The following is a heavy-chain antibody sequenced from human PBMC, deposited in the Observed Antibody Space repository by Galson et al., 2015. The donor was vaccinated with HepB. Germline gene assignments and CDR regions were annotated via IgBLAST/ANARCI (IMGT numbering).Heavy chain of an antibody. Sequence: QSGAEVKKPGESLKISCKGSGYSFTSYWIGWVRQMPGKGLEWMGIIYPGDSDTRYSPSFQGQVTISRDNSKNTLYLQMNSLRAEDTAVYYCARDFGDSGLDYWGQGTLVTVSS. CDR3: ARDFGDSGLDY. V-gene: IGHV5-51*01. CDR1: GYSFTSYW. CDR2: IYPGDSDT. D-gene: IGHD3-10*01. J-gene: IGHJ4*02.